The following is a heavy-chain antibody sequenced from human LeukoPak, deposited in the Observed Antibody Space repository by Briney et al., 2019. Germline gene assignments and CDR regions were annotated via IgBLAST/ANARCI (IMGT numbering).Heavy chain of an antibody. CDR3: AKGYSTMAVFDY. CDR1: GFTFSSYA. V-gene: IGHV3-23*01. CDR2: ISGSGGST. Sequence: GGSLRLSCEASGFTFSSYAMSWFRQAPGKGREWVSAISGSGGSTYYADSVKGRFTISRDNSKNTLYLQMNSLRAEDTAVYYCAKGYSTMAVFDYWGQGTLVTVSS. D-gene: IGHD6-13*01. J-gene: IGHJ4*02.